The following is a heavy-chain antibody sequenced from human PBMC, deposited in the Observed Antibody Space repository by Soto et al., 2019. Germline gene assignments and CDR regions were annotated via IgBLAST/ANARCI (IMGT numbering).Heavy chain of an antibody. V-gene: IGHV4-59*08. CDR3: ARTYRRGAFDI. CDR2: IFYSGST. Sequence: QVQLQASGPGLVKPSETLSLTCTVSGGSIRSYYWSWIRQPPGKGLEWIGYIFYSGSTNYNPSPKRRVTISVDTSKTQCSLKLSSVTAADTAVYFCARTYRRGAFDILGQGTMVTVSS. J-gene: IGHJ3*02. D-gene: IGHD3-10*01. CDR1: GGSIRSYY.